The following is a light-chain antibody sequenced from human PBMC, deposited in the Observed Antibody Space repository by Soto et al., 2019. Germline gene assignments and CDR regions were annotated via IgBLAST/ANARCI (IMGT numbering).Light chain of an antibody. CDR3: QAWDSSTRVV. Sequence: SYELTQPPSVSVSPGQTASITCSGDKLGDKYACWYQQKPGQSPVLVIYQDSKRPSGIPERFSGSNSGNTATLTISGTQAMDEADYYCQAWDSSTRVVFDGGTKVTVL. CDR1: KLGDKY. J-gene: IGLJ2*01. V-gene: IGLV3-1*01. CDR2: QDS.